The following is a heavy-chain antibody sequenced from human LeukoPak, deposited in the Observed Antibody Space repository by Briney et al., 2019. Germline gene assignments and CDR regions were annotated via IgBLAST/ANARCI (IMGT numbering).Heavy chain of an antibody. CDR1: GDSTTSFD. V-gene: IGHV4-4*07. CDR3: ARDRGIGIVESRVAFDL. D-gene: IGHD3-22*01. J-gene: IGHJ3*01. Sequence: PSETLSLTCSVSGDSTTSFDWSWVRQPAGKGLEWIGRIYSNEHTYSNPSLRGRVTISVDKSRNLVSLRLSSVAAADTGVYYCARDRGIGIVESRVAFDLWGQGTMVTVSS. CDR2: IYSNEHT.